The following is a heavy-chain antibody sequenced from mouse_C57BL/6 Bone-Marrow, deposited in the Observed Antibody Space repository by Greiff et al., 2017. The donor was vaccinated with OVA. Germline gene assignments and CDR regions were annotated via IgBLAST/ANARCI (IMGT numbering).Heavy chain of an antibody. CDR3: ARGWNYGSSYGAY. Sequence: QVQLKQSGAELVKPGASVKMSCKASGYTFTSYWITWVKQRPGQGLEWIGDIYPGSGSTNYNEKFKSKATLTVDTSSSTAYMQLSSLTSEDSAVYYCARGWNYGSSYGAYWGQGTLVTVSA. J-gene: IGHJ3*01. D-gene: IGHD1-1*01. CDR2: IYPGSGST. CDR1: GYTFTSYW. V-gene: IGHV1-55*01.